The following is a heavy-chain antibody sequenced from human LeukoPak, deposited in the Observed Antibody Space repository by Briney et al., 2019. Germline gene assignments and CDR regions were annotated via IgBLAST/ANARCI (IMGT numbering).Heavy chain of an antibody. CDR2: IYHSGST. CDR1: GYSISSGYY. D-gene: IGHD3-10*01. V-gene: IGHV4-38-2*02. Sequence: KSSETLSLTCTVSGYSISSGYYWGWIRQPPGKGLEWIGTIYHSGSTYYNPSLKSRVTISVDTSKNQFSLKLSSVTAADTAVYYCAREGGESTFYYGLGNWANWFDPWGQGTLVTVSS. CDR3: AREGGESTFYYGLGNWANWFDP. J-gene: IGHJ5*02.